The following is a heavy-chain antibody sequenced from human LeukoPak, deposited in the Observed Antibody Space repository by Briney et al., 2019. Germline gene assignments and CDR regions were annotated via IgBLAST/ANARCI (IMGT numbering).Heavy chain of an antibody. Sequence: ASVKVSCTASGYTFTGYYMHWVRQAPGQGLEWMGWINPNSGSTNYAQKFQGRVTMTRDTSISTAYMELSRLRSDDTAVYYCRTDRYGDYGDYIDYWGQGTLVTVSS. J-gene: IGHJ4*02. CDR2: INPNSGST. V-gene: IGHV1-2*02. CDR1: GYTFTGYY. CDR3: RTDRYGDYGDYIDY. D-gene: IGHD4-17*01.